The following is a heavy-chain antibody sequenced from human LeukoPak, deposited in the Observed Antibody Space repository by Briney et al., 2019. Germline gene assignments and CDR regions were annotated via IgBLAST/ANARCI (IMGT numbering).Heavy chain of an antibody. J-gene: IGHJ4*02. V-gene: IGHV1-69*05. CDR3: AIEMATMVDY. Sequence: ASVKVSCXASGGTFSIYAISWVRQAPGQGLEWMGGIIPIFGTANYAQKFQGRVTITTDESTSTAYMELSSLRSEDTAVYYCAIEMATMVDYWGQGTLVTVSS. D-gene: IGHD5-24*01. CDR2: IIPIFGTA. CDR1: GGTFSIYA.